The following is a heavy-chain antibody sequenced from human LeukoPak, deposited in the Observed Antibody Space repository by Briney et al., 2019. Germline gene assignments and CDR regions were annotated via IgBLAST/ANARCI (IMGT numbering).Heavy chain of an antibody. CDR2: ISGSGGST. V-gene: IGHV3-23*01. CDR3: AKSNSKRDIVVVGPTFDY. CDR1: GFTFSSYA. J-gene: IGHJ4*02. D-gene: IGHD2-2*01. Sequence: GGSLRLSCAASGFTFSSYAMSWVRQAPGKGLEWVSAISGSGGSTYYADSVKGRFTISRDNSKNTLYLQMNSLRAEDTAVYYCAKSNSKRDIVVVGPTFDYWGQGTLVTVSS.